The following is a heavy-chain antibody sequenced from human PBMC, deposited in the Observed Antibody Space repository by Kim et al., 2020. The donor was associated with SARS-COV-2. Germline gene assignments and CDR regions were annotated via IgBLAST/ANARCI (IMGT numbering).Heavy chain of an antibody. CDR2: ISSSSSYI. CDR3: ARANWYRFSYDY. Sequence: GGSLRLSCAVSGFTFSSYSLNWVRKAPGTGLDWVSSISSSSSYIYYANSVKGRFTISRDNAKNSLYLQMNSLRAEATAEYYCARANWYRFSYDYCGQG. J-gene: IGHJ4*02. D-gene: IGHD5-12*01. V-gene: IGHV3-21*01. CDR1: GFTFSSYS.